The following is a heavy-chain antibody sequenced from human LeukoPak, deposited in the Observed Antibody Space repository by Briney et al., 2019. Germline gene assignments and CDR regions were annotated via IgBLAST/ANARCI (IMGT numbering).Heavy chain of an antibody. Sequence: ASVKVSCKASGGTFSSYAISWVRQAPGQGLEWMGRMIPILGIANYAQKFQGRVTITAHKSTSTTYMELSSLTSEDTAVYYCARGPHSYGGRFDSWGQGTLVTVSS. J-gene: IGHJ4*02. V-gene: IGHV1-69*04. CDR1: GGTFSSYA. D-gene: IGHD5-18*01. CDR3: ARGPHSYGGRFDS. CDR2: MIPILGIA.